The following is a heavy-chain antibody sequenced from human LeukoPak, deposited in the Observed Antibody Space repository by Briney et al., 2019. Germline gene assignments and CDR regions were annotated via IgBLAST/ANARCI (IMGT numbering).Heavy chain of an antibody. CDR3: TTGIYSGSYPDAFDI. V-gene: IGHV3-15*01. J-gene: IGHJ3*02. Sequence: GGSLRLSCAASGFTFSNAWMSWVRQAPGKGLEWVGRIKSKTDGGTTDYAAPVKGRFTISRDDSKNTLYLQMNSLKTEDTAVYYCTTGIYSGSYPDAFDIWGQGTMVTVSS. D-gene: IGHD1-26*01. CDR1: GFTFSNAW. CDR2: IKSKTDGGTT.